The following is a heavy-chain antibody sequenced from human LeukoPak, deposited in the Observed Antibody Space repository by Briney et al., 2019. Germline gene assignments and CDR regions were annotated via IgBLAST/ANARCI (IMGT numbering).Heavy chain of an antibody. J-gene: IGHJ6*04. V-gene: IGHV3-48*01. CDR2: ISSSGRTI. D-gene: IGHD2-2*01. CDR3: ARDPMPRGMDV. Sequence: GGSLRLSCAASGFTFSTYSMNWLRQAPGKGLEWVSYISSSGRTIYYADSVKGRFTIARDNAKNSLYLQMNSLRAEDTAVYYCARDPMPRGMDVWGKGTTVTVSS. CDR1: GFTFSTYS.